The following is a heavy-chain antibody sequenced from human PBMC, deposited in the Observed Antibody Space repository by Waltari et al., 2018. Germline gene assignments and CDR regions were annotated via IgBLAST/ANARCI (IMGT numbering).Heavy chain of an antibody. CDR3: SRPPYGDTDY. CDR2: IRTKAKNYAT. D-gene: IGHD4-17*01. Sequence: EVQLVESGGGWVQPGESLKLSCVASGFSFSGSAMHWVRQASGKGLEWVGRIRTKAKNYATGYGASVKGRFTISRDDSKNTTYLQMNSLKTEDTAVYYCSRPPYGDTDYWGQGTLVTVSS. V-gene: IGHV3-73*02. CDR1: GFSFSGSA. J-gene: IGHJ4*02.